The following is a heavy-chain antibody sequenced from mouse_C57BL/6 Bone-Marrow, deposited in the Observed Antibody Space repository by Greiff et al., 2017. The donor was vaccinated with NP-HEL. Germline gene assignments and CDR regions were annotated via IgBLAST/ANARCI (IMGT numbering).Heavy chain of an antibody. V-gene: IGHV1-55*01. CDR2: IYPGSGST. D-gene: IGHD3-3*01. J-gene: IGHJ2*01. CDR1: GYTFTSYW. Sequence: QVQLQQPGAELVKPGASVKMSCKASGYTFTSYWITWVKQRPGQGLEWIGDIYPGSGSTNYNEKFKSKATLTVDTSSSTAYMLLSSLTSEDSAFYCWARERAPQDYFDYWGQGTTLTVSS. CDR3: ARERAPQDYFDY.